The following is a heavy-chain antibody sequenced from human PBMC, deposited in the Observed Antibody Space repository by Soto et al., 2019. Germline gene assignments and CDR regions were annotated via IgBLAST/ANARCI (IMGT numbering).Heavy chain of an antibody. CDR2: FRTGGDDGTT. CDR1: GFTFSSYS. D-gene: IGHD3-10*01. V-gene: IGHV3-23*01. CDR3: AKKVNSGPGSQYFDY. Sequence: GGSLRLSCAASGFTFSSYSMSWVRQAPGKGLEWVSGFRTGGDDGTTHYADSVKGRFTISRDNSKNTLFLQMNSLRAEDTAIYYCAKKVNSGPGSQYFDYWGQGTLVTVSS. J-gene: IGHJ4*02.